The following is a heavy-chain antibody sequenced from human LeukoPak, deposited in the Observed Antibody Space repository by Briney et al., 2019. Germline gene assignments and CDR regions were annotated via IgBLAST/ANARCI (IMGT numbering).Heavy chain of an antibody. V-gene: IGHV3-23*01. CDR2: ISGDVQTT. CDR1: GFTFGTHA. CDR3: AKDGYYSSANHFARLHFDL. J-gene: IGHJ2*01. D-gene: IGHD3-3*01. Sequence: EGSLRLSCEASGFTFGTHAMNWIRQTPGKGLEWLSVISGDVQTTTYASSVKGRFTISRDNSKNTLYLEMNSLRVDDTAIYYCAKDGYYSSANHFARLHFDLWGRGTRVTVSS.